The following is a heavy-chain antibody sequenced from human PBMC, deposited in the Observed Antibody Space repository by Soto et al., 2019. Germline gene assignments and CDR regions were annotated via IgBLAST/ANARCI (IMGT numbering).Heavy chain of an antibody. CDR3: ARRSITMVRGHPPYGMDV. CDR2: IYYSGST. CDR1: GGSISSSSYY. V-gene: IGHV4-39*01. Sequence: SETLSLTCTVSGGSISSSSYYWGWIRQPPGKGLEWIGSIYYSGSTYYNPSLKSRVTISVDTSKNQFSLKLSSVTAADTAVYYWARRSITMVRGHPPYGMDVWGQGTTVTVPS. J-gene: IGHJ6*02. D-gene: IGHD3-10*01.